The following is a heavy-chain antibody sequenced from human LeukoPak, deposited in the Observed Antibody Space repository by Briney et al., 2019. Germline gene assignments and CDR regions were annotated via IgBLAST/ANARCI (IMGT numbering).Heavy chain of an antibody. J-gene: IGHJ4*02. V-gene: IGHV3-74*01. CDR3: AQGGSPGALDY. Sequence: GGSLRLSCVASGFTLSSYYMHWVRQVPGKGLVWVSCINGDGSSTEYADSVKGRFTISRDNAKNTLYLQVNSLRAKDTAVYYCAQGGSPGALDYWGRGTLVTVSS. D-gene: IGHD2-15*01. CDR1: GFTLSSYY. CDR2: INGDGSST.